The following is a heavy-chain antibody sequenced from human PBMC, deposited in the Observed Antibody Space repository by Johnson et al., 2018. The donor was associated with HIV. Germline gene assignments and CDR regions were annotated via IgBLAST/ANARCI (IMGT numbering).Heavy chain of an antibody. J-gene: IGHJ3*02. CDR1: GFTFSSYW. CDR3: ARSATGTTADAFDI. Sequence: VQLVEYGGGLIQPGGSLRLSCAASGFTFSSYWMSWVRQAPGKGLEWVANIKQDGSEKYYVDSVKGRFTISRDNAKNSLYLQMNSLRAEDTAVYYCARSATGTTADAFDIWRQGTMVTVSS. D-gene: IGHD1-7*01. V-gene: IGHV3-7*01. CDR2: IKQDGSEK.